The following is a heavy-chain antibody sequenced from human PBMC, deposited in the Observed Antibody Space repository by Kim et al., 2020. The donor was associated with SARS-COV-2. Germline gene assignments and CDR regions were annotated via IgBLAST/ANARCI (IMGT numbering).Heavy chain of an antibody. CDR1: RFSFSSFA. CDR3: AKDGRYTTSWRHFDS. D-gene: IGHD6-13*01. Sequence: GGSPRLSCAASRFSFSSFAMSWVRQAPGKGLEWVSAISGRGNSTNYADSVKGRFTISRDNSKSTLYLQMSSLWAEDTAVYYCAKDGRYTTSWRHFDSWGQGTLVTVSS. J-gene: IGHJ4*02. CDR2: ISGRGNST. V-gene: IGHV3-23*01.